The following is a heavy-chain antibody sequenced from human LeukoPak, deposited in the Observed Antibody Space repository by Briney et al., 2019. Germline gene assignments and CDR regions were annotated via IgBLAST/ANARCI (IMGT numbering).Heavy chain of an antibody. J-gene: IGHJ5*02. D-gene: IGHD1-14*01. V-gene: IGHV3-23*01. CDR1: GFTFSTYA. Sequence: GGSLRLSCAASGFTFSTYAMAWVRQAPGNGLEWVSSITGSGDYTYYADSVKGRFTISRDNSKNTLYLQMNSLRAEDTAVYYCANKPAGFDPWGQGTLVTVSS. CDR2: ITGSGDYT. CDR3: ANKPAGFDP.